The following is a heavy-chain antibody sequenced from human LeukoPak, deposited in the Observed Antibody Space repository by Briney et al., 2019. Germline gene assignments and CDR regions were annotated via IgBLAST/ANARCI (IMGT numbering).Heavy chain of an antibody. V-gene: IGHV3-20*04. Sequence: GGSLRLSCAASGFTFNDYGMGWVRQAPGKGLEWVSGINWNGGSTGYADSVKGRFTISRDNAKNSLYLQMNSLRAEDTALYYCARVIVSGLMSHFDYWGQGTLVTVSS. CDR1: GFTFNDYG. CDR2: INWNGGST. J-gene: IGHJ4*02. CDR3: ARVIVSGLMSHFDY. D-gene: IGHD2-15*01.